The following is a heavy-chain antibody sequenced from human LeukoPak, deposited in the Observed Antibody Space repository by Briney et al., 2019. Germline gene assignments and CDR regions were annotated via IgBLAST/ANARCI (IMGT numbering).Heavy chain of an antibody. CDR2: ISAYNGNT. CDR3: ASQGGYSSSWYWFDP. V-gene: IGHV1-18*04. J-gene: IGHJ5*02. Sequence: GASVKVSCKASGYTFTSYYMHWVRQAPGQGLEWMGWISAYNGNTNYAQKLQGRVTMTTDTSTSTAYMELRSLRSDDTAVYYCASQGGYSSSWYWFDPWGQGTLVTVSS. CDR1: GYTFTSYY. D-gene: IGHD6-13*01.